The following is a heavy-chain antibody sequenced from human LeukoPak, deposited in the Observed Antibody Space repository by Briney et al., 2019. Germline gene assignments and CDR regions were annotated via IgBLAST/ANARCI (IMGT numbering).Heavy chain of an antibody. J-gene: IGHJ4*02. CDR1: GFTFSSYE. D-gene: IGHD5-24*01. Sequence: GGSLRLSCAASGFTFSSYEMNWVRQAPGKGLEWVSSISSTNKYIYYTDSVKGRFTISRDNTKNSLYLQMSSLRAEDTAVYYCARDGRRVGYTPDYLDYWGQGTLVTVSS. CDR2: ISSTNKYI. CDR3: ARDGRRVGYTPDYLDY. V-gene: IGHV3-21*01.